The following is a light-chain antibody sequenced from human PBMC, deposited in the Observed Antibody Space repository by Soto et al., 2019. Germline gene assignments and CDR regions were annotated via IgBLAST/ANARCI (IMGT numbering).Light chain of an antibody. J-gene: IGKJ4*01. CDR2: WAS. CDR3: QQYYSSPLN. V-gene: IGKV4-1*01. CDR1: QSVLFSSNSKNY. Sequence: DIVMTQSPDSLAVSLGERATINCKSSQSVLFSSNSKNYLAWYQQKPGQPPKLLIYWASTRESGVPDRFSGSGSGTDFTLTISSLQAEDVAVYYCQQYYSSPLNFGGGTKVEIK.